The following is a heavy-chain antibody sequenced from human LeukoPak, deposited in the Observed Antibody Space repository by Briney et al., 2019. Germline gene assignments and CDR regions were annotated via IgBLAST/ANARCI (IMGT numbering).Heavy chain of an antibody. D-gene: IGHD2-15*01. CDR3: ARVPAARDFGY. Sequence: AAVKVSCKASGYTFTNYDIHWVQQATGQGLEWMGWMNLYSGNTGYAQKFQGRVTMTRDTSINTAYLELSSLKSGDTAVYYCARVPAARDFGYWGQGTPVIVSS. V-gene: IGHV1-8*01. CDR2: MNLYSGNT. CDR1: GYTFTNYD. J-gene: IGHJ4*02.